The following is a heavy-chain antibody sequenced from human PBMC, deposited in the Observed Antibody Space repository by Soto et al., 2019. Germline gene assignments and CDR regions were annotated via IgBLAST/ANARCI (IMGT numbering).Heavy chain of an antibody. V-gene: IGHV1-18*01. Sequence: QVQLVQSGAEVKKPGASVTVSCKASGYIFTRFGFSWVRRAAGQRLEWMGWVNGYNENNNYAQRFQGRITLTTDKSTSTADMELRSLRSDDTALYYCARDVHGDHADFWGQGTLVTVSS. J-gene: IGHJ4*02. CDR2: VNGYNENN. CDR1: GYIFTRFG. D-gene: IGHD4-17*01. CDR3: ARDVHGDHADF.